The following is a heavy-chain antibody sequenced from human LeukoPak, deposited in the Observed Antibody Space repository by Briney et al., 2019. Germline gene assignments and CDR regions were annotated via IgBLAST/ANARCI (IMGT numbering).Heavy chain of an antibody. CDR1: GFTISSFE. V-gene: IGHV3-48*03. J-gene: IGHJ6*04. CDR2: ISSSGSTI. Sequence: SLRFSCAASGFTISSFEMNWVRQAPGEVLEWVSYISSSGSTIYYEDSVKGRFTISRDNAKNSLYLQMISLRAEDTAVYYCARVLYCSSTSCYEYYYYGMDVWGKGTTVTVSS. CDR3: ARVLYCSSTSCYEYYYYGMDV. D-gene: IGHD2-2*01.